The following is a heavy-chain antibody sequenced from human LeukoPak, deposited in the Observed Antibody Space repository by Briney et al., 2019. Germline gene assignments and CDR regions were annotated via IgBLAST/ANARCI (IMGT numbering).Heavy chain of an antibody. Sequence: GGSLRLSCAASGFTFSSYAMRWVRQASGKGLEWVAVISYDGSNKYYADSVKGRFTISRDNSKNTLYLQMNSLRAEDTAVYYCARDSDILTGYNWFDPWGQGTLVTVSS. J-gene: IGHJ5*02. CDR2: ISYDGSNK. CDR3: ARDSDILTGYNWFDP. V-gene: IGHV3-30*04. D-gene: IGHD3-9*01. CDR1: GFTFSSYA.